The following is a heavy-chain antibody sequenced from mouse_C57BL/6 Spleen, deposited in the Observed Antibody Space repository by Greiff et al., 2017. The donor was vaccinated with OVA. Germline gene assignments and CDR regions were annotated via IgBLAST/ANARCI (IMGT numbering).Heavy chain of an antibody. CDR2: INPGSGGT. J-gene: IGHJ2*01. V-gene: IGHV1-54*01. CDR3: ARSTIVTTIFDY. D-gene: IGHD2-5*01. Sequence: QVQLQQSGSELVRPGTSVKVSCKASGYAFTNYLIEWVKQRPGQGLEWIGVINPGSGGTNYNEKFKGKATLTADKSSSTAYMQLSSLTSEDSAVYFCARSTIVTTIFDYWGQGTTLTVSS. CDR1: GYAFTNYL.